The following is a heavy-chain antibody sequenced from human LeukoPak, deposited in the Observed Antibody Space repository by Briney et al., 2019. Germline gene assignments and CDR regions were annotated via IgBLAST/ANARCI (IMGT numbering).Heavy chain of an antibody. J-gene: IGHJ4*02. V-gene: IGHV3-9*01. Sequence: GGSLRLSCAASGFTFDDYAVHWVRQAPGKGLEWVSGISWNSGSIGYADSVKGRFTISRDNAKNSLYLQMNSLRAEDTALYYCAKAIGAMVRGVSFDYWGQGTLVTVSS. D-gene: IGHD3-10*01. CDR3: AKAIGAMVRGVSFDY. CDR2: ISWNSGSI. CDR1: GFTFDDYA.